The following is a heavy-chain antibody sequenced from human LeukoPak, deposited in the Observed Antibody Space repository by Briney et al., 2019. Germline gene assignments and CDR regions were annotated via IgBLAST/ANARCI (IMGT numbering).Heavy chain of an antibody. CDR3: ARENDYVWGSYRQTHYFDY. D-gene: IGHD3-16*02. Sequence: SQTLSLTCAISGDSVSSNSAAWNWIRQSPSRGLEWLGRTYYRSKWYNDYAVSVKSRITINPDTSKNQFYLQLNSVTPEDTAVYYCARENDYVWGSYRQTHYFDYWGQGTLVTVSS. V-gene: IGHV6-1*01. J-gene: IGHJ4*02. CDR2: TYYRSKWYN. CDR1: GDSVSSNSAA.